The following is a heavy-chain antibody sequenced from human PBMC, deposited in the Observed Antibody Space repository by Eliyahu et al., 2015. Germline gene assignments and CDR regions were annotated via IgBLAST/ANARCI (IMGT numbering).Heavy chain of an antibody. J-gene: IGHJ6*02. Sequence: QVQLVESGGGVVQPGTSLXLXXAASGXTFXXXAFHWXRQAPGKGPEWVAVISYDGTKTYNADSMKGRVTMSRDNSKNMVYLQMDSLTSQDTAVYYCARAHSTGWYGDYYFYYGMDVWGQGTTVTVSS. D-gene: IGHD6-19*01. CDR3: ARAHSTGWYGDYYFYYGMDV. V-gene: IGHV3-30-3*01. CDR1: GXTFXXXA. CDR2: ISYDGTKT.